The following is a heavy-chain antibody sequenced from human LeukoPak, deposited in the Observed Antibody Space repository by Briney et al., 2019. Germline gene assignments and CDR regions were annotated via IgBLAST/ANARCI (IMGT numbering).Heavy chain of an antibody. Sequence: PGGSLRLSCAASGFTFSNYAMSWVRQAPGKGLEWVSGITGSGGTTYYADSVKGRFTISRDNSKNTLYLQMNSLRAEDTAVYYCARDRDRDPYYFDYWGQGTLVTVSS. CDR1: GFTFSNYA. CDR2: ITGSGGTT. J-gene: IGHJ4*02. D-gene: IGHD5-24*01. V-gene: IGHV3-23*01. CDR3: ARDRDRDPYYFDY.